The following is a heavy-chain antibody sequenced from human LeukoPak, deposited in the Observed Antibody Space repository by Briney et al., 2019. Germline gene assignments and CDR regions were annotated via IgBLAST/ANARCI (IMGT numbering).Heavy chain of an antibody. CDR3: AKYVGSSWYLYYFDY. CDR2: ISGSGGST. CDR1: GFTFSSYA. J-gene: IGHJ4*02. V-gene: IGHV3-23*01. D-gene: IGHD6-13*01. Sequence: GGSLRLSCAASGFTFSSYAMSWVRQAPGKGLEWVSAISGSGGSTYYADSVKGRFTTSRDNSKNTLYLQMNSLRAEDTAVYYCAKYVGSSWYLYYFDYWGQGTLVTVSS.